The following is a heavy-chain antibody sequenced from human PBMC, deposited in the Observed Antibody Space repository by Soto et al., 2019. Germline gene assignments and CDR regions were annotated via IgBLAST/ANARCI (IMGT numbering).Heavy chain of an antibody. J-gene: IGHJ5*02. Sequence: SETLSLTCSVSGGSVSYKTYYWSWIRQPPGKRLEWIGYVYYSGTTNYNPSLKSRVTISVDLSKNRFSLSLRSDDTAVYYCARHHGPTTSENWFDPWGQGTLVTVSS. V-gene: IGHV4-61*01. CDR2: VYYSGTT. CDR3: ARHHGPTTSENWFDP. CDR1: GGSVSYKTYY. D-gene: IGHD5-12*01.